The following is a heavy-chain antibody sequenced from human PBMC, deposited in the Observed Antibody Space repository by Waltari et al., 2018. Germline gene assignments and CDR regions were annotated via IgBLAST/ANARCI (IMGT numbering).Heavy chain of an antibody. CDR2: MNPNSVNT. V-gene: IGHV1-8*01. CDR1: GYTFTSYD. Sequence: QVQLVQSGAEVKKPGASVKVSCKASGYTFTSYDINWVRQATGQGLEWMGWMNPNSVNTGYEQKFQGRVTMTRNTSISTAYMELSSLRSEDTAVYYCARLNDILTGYSPYYYGMDVWGQGTTVTVSS. D-gene: IGHD3-9*01. J-gene: IGHJ6*02. CDR3: ARLNDILTGYSPYYYGMDV.